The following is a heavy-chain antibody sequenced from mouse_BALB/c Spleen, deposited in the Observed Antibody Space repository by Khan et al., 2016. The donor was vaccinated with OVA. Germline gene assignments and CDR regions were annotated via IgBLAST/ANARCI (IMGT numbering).Heavy chain of an antibody. V-gene: IGHV5-4*02. Sequence: EVELVESGGGLVKPGGSLKLSCAASGFTFRDYYMYWVRQTPKKRLEWVATISDGGIYTYYPDSVKGRFTISRVDAKNNLYLQVSSLKSEDTAMYYCARGYYGDPFSYWGQGTLVTVSA. J-gene: IGHJ3*01. CDR1: GFTFRDYY. CDR2: ISDGGIYT. CDR3: ARGYYGDPFSY. D-gene: IGHD2-13*01.